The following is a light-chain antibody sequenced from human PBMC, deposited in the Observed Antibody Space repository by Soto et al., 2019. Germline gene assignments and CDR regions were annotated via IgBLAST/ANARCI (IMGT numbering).Light chain of an antibody. Sequence: EIVMTQSPSTLSVSPGDRVTITCRASQSVSSRLAWYQQKPGEAPKLLIYDTSIRATDIPGRFSGSRSGTDFTITISRLQYEVFAVYCCQHYSNWPRTFGQGTKVEIK. J-gene: IGKJ1*01. CDR1: QSVSSR. CDR2: DTS. CDR3: QHYSNWPRT. V-gene: IGKV3-15*01.